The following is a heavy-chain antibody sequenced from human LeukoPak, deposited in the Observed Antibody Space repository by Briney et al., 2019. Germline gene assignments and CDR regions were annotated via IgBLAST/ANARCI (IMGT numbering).Heavy chain of an antibody. Sequence: PGGSLRLSCAASGFTFTNAWMYWVRQAPGKGLEWVGCIKSKTDGGTSDYAAPVTGRFTISRDDSKSTLYLEMNSLKTEDTGVYYCSTLWYGAWGQGTLVTVSS. D-gene: IGHD3-10*01. CDR3: STLWYGA. CDR2: IKSKTDGGTS. CDR1: GFTFTNAW. V-gene: IGHV3-15*01. J-gene: IGHJ5*02.